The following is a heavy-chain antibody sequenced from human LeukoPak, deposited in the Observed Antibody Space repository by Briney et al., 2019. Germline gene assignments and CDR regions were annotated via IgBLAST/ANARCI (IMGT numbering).Heavy chain of an antibody. CDR3: ARIRTVTNYFDY. CDR2: IYSGGST. D-gene: IGHD4-17*01. CDR1: GFTVSSNY. V-gene: IGHV3-66*01. Sequence: GGSLRLSCAASGFTVSSNYISWVRQAPGKGLEWVSVIYSGGSTYYADSVKGRFTISRDNSKNTLYLQMNSLRAEDTAVYYCARIRTVTNYFDYWGQGTLVTVSS. J-gene: IGHJ4*02.